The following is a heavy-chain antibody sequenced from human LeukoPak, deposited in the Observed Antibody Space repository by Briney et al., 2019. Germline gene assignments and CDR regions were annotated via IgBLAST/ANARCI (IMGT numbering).Heavy chain of an antibody. CDR2: ISSSSSYI. J-gene: IGHJ4*02. CDR1: GFTSSSYS. D-gene: IGHD6-13*01. CDR3: ATGAYSSSWYVPY. V-gene: IGHV3-21*01. Sequence: PGGSLRLSCAASGFTSSSYSMNWVRQAPGKGLEWVSSISSSSSYIYYADSVKGRFTISRDNAKNSLYLQMNSLRAEDTAVYYCATGAYSSSWYVPYWGQGTLVTVSS.